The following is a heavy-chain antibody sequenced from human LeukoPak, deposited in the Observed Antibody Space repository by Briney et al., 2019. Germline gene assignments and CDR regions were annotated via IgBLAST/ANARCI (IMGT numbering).Heavy chain of an antibody. CDR1: GGSVSSYY. Sequence: PSETLSLTCSVAGGSVSSYYWSWIRQPAGKGLEWIGRFYSSGTTNYNPSLKSRVTMSLDTSKNRFSLKLSSVTAADTAVYYCARAYSRSRFDYWGQGTLVTVSS. J-gene: IGHJ4*02. D-gene: IGHD6-6*01. CDR2: FYSSGTT. CDR3: ARAYSRSRFDY. V-gene: IGHV4-4*07.